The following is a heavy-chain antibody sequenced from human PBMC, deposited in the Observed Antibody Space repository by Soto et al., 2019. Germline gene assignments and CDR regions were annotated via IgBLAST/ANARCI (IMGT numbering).Heavy chain of an antibody. D-gene: IGHD3-10*01. V-gene: IGHV4-34*01. Sequence: QVQLQQWGAGLLKPSETLSTTCAVYGGSVSGYYWNWIRQPPGKGLEWIGEINHSGSTNYNPSIKSRFSISVDTSKNEFSLKLSSVTVADTAVYYWARGYGRNFVFWGQGTLGTVSS. J-gene: IGHJ4*02. CDR1: GGSVSGYY. CDR2: INHSGST. CDR3: ARGYGRNFVF.